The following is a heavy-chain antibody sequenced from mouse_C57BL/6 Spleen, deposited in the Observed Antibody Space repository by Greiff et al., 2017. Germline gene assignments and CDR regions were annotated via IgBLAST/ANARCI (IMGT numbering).Heavy chain of an antibody. CDR1: GYTFTDYY. V-gene: IGHV1-26*01. D-gene: IGHD2-5*01. CDR3: ARKDYYSNYPPVDY. Sequence: EVQLQQSGPELVKPGASVKISCKASGYTFTDYYMNWVKQSHGKSLEWIGDINPNNGGTSYHQKFKGKATLTVDKSSSTAYLELRSLTSEDSAVYYCARKDYYSNYPPVDYWGQGTTLTVAS. J-gene: IGHJ2*01. CDR2: INPNNGGT.